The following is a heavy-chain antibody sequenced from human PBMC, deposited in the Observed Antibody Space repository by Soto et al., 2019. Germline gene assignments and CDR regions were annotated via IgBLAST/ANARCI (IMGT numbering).Heavy chain of an antibody. Sequence: PGGSLRLSCAASGFTLSSYGMHWVRQAPGKGLEWVAVISYDGSNKYYADSVKGRFTISRDNSKNTLYLQMNSLRAEDTAVYYCAKTTYNPAHYYGMDVWGQGTTVTVSS. D-gene: IGHD1-20*01. CDR3: AKTTYNPAHYYGMDV. J-gene: IGHJ6*02. CDR2: ISYDGSNK. CDR1: GFTLSSYG. V-gene: IGHV3-30*18.